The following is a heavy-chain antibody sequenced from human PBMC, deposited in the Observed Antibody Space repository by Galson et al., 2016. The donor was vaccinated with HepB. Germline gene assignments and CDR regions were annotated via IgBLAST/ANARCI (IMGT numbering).Heavy chain of an antibody. D-gene: IGHD3-9*01. CDR2: INAGNGNT. CDR1: GYTFTTYG. V-gene: IGHV1-18*01. CDR3: ARGDYYILTGYYVASFDV. Sequence: SVKVSCKASGYTFTTYGISWVRQAPGQGLEWVGWINAGNGNTRSSQKFQGRVTITSDTSASTVYMELSSLRPEDTAIYYCARGDYYILTGYYVASFDVWGQGTMVTVSS. J-gene: IGHJ3*01.